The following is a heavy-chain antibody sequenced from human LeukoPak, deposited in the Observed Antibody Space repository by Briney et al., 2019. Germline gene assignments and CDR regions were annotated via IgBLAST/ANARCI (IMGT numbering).Heavy chain of an antibody. CDR2: VSTDGSNQ. CDR3: AKDRWCSGGSCYLNYYGMDV. Sequence: GGSLRLSCAASGFTFSSYAMHWVRQAPGKGLEWVAVVSTDGSNQYYADSVKGRFTVSRDNSKNTLYLQMNSLRAEDTAVYYCAKDRWCSGGSCYLNYYGMDVWGQGTTVTVSS. V-gene: IGHV3-30-3*01. J-gene: IGHJ6*02. D-gene: IGHD2-15*01. CDR1: GFTFSSYA.